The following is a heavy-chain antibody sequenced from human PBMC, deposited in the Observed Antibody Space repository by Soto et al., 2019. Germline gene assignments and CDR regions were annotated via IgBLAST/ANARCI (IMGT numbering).Heavy chain of an antibody. Sequence: QVQLVQSGAEVEKPGASVKISCKASGYSFTSQYVHWVRQAPGQGLEWMGIINPNGGSTTYAQKCPGSVTLDREPPPRPVPREPSTLPFREPAVFFFSRKGWLPRGGGGTEPLDIWGQGTMVTVAS. CDR3: SRKGWLPRGGGGTEPLDI. J-gene: IGHJ3*02. V-gene: IGHV1-46*03. CDR1: GYSFTSQY. D-gene: IGHD5-12*01. CDR2: INPNGGST.